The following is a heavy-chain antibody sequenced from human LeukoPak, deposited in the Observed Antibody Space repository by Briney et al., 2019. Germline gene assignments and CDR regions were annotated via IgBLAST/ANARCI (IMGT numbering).Heavy chain of an antibody. J-gene: IGHJ6*02. CDR3: AGDGQLPYYYYGMDV. V-gene: IGHV4-59*12. Sequence: SETLSLTCTVSGGSISSYYWSWIRQPPGKGLEWIGYIYYSGSTNYNPSLKSRVTISVDTSKNQFSLKLSSVTAADTAVYYCAGDGQLPYYYYGMDVWGQGTTVTVSS. CDR2: IYYSGST. D-gene: IGHD6-6*01. CDR1: GGSISSYY.